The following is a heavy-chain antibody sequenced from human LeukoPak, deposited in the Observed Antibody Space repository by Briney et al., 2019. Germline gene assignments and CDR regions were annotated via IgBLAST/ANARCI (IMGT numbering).Heavy chain of an antibody. CDR2: IIPIFGTA. J-gene: IGHJ5*02. Sequence: SVKVSCKTSGGTFSSYAISRVRQAPGQGLEWMGGIIPIFGTANYAQKFQGRVTITTDESTSTAYMELSSLRSEDTAVYYCARGGEGWFDPWGQGTLVTVSS. V-gene: IGHV1-69*05. CDR3: ARGGEGWFDP. D-gene: IGHD4-17*01. CDR1: GGTFSSYA.